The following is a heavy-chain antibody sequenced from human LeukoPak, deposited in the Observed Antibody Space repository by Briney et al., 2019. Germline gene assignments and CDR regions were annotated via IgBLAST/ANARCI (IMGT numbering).Heavy chain of an antibody. CDR2: ISGSGGST. CDR1: GFTFSSYA. CDR3: AKDKWWDLRYFDY. D-gene: IGHD1-26*01. J-gene: IGHJ4*02. Sequence: GGSLRLSCAASGFTFSSYAMSWVRQAPGKGLEWVSAISGSGGSTYYADSVKGRFTISRDNSKNTLYLQMNSLRAEETAVYYWAKDKWWDLRYFDYWGQGTLVTVSS. V-gene: IGHV3-23*01.